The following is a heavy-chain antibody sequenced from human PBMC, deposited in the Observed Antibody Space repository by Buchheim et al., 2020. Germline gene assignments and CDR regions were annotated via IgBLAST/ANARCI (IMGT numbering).Heavy chain of an antibody. CDR2: IKSKTDGGTT. CDR1: GFTFSNAW. J-gene: IGHJ6*02. V-gene: IGHV3-15*01. D-gene: IGHD6-6*01. Sequence: EVQLVESGGGLVKPGGSLRLSCAASGFTFSNAWMSWVRQAPGKGLEWVGRIKSKTDGGTTDYAAPVKGRFTISRVDSNNTLYLQKNSLKTEDTAVYYCTTDFGSSSSDLYYYYYGMDVWGQGTT. CDR3: TTDFGSSSSDLYYYYYGMDV.